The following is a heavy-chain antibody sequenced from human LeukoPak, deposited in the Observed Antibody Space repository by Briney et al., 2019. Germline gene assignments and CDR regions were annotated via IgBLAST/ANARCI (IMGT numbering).Heavy chain of an antibody. CDR3: ARVQRNRYYDFWSGYYTDYYYYMDV. Sequence: GGSLRLSCAASGFTFSDYYMSWIRQAPGKGLEWVSYISSSGSTIYYADSVKGRFTISRDNAKNSLYLQMNSLRAEDTAVYYCARVQRNRYYDFWSGYYTDYYYYMDVWGKGTTVTVSS. V-gene: IGHV3-11*04. CDR2: ISSSGSTI. CDR1: GFTFSDYY. J-gene: IGHJ6*03. D-gene: IGHD3-3*01.